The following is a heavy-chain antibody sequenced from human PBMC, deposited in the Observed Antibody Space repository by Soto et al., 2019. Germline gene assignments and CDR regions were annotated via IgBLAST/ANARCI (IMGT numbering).Heavy chain of an antibody. CDR1: GGSITSSSW. CDR3: ARRDIVAKDQGDY. CDR2: IFHSGST. J-gene: IGHJ4*02. D-gene: IGHD5-12*01. V-gene: IGHV4-4*02. Sequence: QVKLQESGPGLVRPSGTLSLTCGVSGGSITSSSWWSWVRQPPGKGLEWIGAIFHSGSTNYNPSLKSRVTISVDKSANQFSLKLTSVTAADTAVYYCARRDIVAKDQGDYWGQGTRVTVSS.